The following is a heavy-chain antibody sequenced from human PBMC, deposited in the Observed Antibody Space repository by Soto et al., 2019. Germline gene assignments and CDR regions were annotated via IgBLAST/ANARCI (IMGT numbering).Heavy chain of an antibody. CDR2: IIPIFGTA. Sequence: QVQLVQSGAEVKKPGSSVKVSCKASGGTFSSYAISWVRQAPGQGLEWMGGIIPIFGTANYAQKFQGRVTMTADESTSTAYMELSSLRSEDTAVYYCARGRDIVVVVAATNYYYYGMVVWGQGTTVTVSS. V-gene: IGHV1-69*01. CDR1: GGTFSSYA. CDR3: ARGRDIVVVVAATNYYYYGMVV. J-gene: IGHJ6*02. D-gene: IGHD2-15*01.